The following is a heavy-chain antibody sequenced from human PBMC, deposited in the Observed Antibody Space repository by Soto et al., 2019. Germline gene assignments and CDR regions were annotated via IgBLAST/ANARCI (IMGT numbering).Heavy chain of an antibody. Sequence: SETLSLTCTVSGGSISPYYWIWIRQPPGKGLEWIGYIYYSGSTNYNPSLKSRVTLSVDTSKNQLSLKLSSVTAADTAVYYCARDSGFYYDSTGYDYWGQGIVVTVSS. V-gene: IGHV4-59*01. CDR2: IYYSGST. J-gene: IGHJ4*02. D-gene: IGHD3-22*01. CDR1: GGSISPYY. CDR3: ARDSGFYYDSTGYDY.